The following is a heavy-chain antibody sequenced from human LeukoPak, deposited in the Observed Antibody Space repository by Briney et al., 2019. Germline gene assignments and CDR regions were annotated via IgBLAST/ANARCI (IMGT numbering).Heavy chain of an antibody. V-gene: IGHV4-4*07. J-gene: IGHJ4*02. Sequence: SETLSLTCTVSGGSISSYYWSWIRQPAGKGLEWIWRIYTSGSTNYNPSLKSRVTISMDTSKNQFSLRLSSVTAADTAIYYFARREYRSYLDYFDYWGQGTLVTVSS. CDR3: ARREYRSYLDYFDY. CDR2: IYTSGST. D-gene: IGHD6-6*01. CDR1: GGSISSYY.